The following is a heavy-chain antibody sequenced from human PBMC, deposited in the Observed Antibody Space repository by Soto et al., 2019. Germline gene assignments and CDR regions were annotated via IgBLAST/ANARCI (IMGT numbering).Heavy chain of an antibody. CDR2: ISPGSRYP. J-gene: IGHJ5*02. D-gene: IGHD2-21*01. CDR3: VRCCGGGRFDP. Sequence: GGSLRLSCAGSGFTFGDSYMSWIRQAPGKGLEWLSYISPGSRYPAYADSVKGRFTISRDNAKRSLYLQMMSLTAEDTAIYYCVRCCGGGRFDPWGPGTLSTVSS. CDR1: GFTFGDSY. V-gene: IGHV3-11*06.